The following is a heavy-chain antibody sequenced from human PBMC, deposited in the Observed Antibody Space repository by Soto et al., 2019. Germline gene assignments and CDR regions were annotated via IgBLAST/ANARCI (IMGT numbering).Heavy chain of an antibody. V-gene: IGHV3-30*18. D-gene: IGHD1-20*01. CDR3: AKDWMRDNWNPRNFDY. J-gene: IGHJ4*02. Sequence: PGGSLRLSCAASGFTFSSYGMHWVRQAPGKGLEWVAVISYDGSNKYYADSVKGRFTISRDNSKNTLYLQMNSLRAEDTAVYYCAKDWMRDNWNPRNFDYWGQGTLVTVSS. CDR2: ISYDGSNK. CDR1: GFTFSSYG.